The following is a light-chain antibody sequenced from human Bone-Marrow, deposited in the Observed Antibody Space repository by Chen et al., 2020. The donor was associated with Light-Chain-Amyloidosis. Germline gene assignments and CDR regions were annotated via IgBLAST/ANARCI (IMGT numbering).Light chain of an antibody. CDR3: QSYDSSLSDAV. J-gene: IGLJ7*01. CDR2: GTS. V-gene: IGLV1-40*01. CDR1: SSNIGAGYD. Sequence: QSVLTQPPSVSGAPGPRVTISCTGSSSNIGAGYDVHWYQQLPGTAPKLLIYGTSNRPSGVPDRFSGSKSGTSASLAITGLQAEDEADYYCQSYDSSLSDAVFGGGTQLTVL.